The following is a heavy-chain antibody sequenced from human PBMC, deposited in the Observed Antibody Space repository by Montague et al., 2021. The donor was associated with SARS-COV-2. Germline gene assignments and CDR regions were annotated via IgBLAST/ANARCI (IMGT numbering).Heavy chain of an antibody. CDR2: INHGGST. CDR3: ARLRDGVVPSPILGVGPYYSYCYMDV. D-gene: IGHD3-10*01. CDR1: GGSFSGYY. V-gene: IGHV4-34*01. Sequence: SETLSLTCAVHGGSFSGYYWNWIRQPPGKGLEWIGEINHGGSTKYSPSLKSRLTISADTSKNQFSLKLTSVAAADTAVYYCARLRDGVVPSPILGVGPYYSYCYMDVWGRGTTVTVSS. J-gene: IGHJ6*03.